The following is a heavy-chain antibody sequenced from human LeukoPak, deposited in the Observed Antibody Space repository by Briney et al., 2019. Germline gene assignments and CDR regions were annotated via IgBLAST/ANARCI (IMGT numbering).Heavy chain of an antibody. Sequence: GASVKVSCKASGYTFTNHAINWVRQAPGQGLEWMGWINTNTEMSTYAQGFTGRFAFSLDTSVSTAFLQISSLKSEDTAVYYCARDPETRVPTSIDYWGQGTLVTVSS. CDR3: ARDPETRVPTSIDY. D-gene: IGHD5-12*01. CDR1: GYTFTNHA. CDR2: INTNTEMS. V-gene: IGHV7-4-1*02. J-gene: IGHJ4*02.